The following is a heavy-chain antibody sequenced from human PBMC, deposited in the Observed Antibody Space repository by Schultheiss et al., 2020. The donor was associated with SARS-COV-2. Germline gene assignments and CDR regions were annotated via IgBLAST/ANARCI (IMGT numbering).Heavy chain of an antibody. Sequence: GGSLRLSCAASGFSFSSYSMNWVRQAPGKGLEWVSYISSSSSTIYYADSVKGRFTISRDNAKNSLYLQMNSLRAEDTAVYYCATEDTAMVYDYWGQGTLVTVSS. CDR1: GFSFSSYS. J-gene: IGHJ4*02. D-gene: IGHD5-18*01. CDR2: ISSSSSTI. CDR3: ATEDTAMVYDY. V-gene: IGHV3-48*04.